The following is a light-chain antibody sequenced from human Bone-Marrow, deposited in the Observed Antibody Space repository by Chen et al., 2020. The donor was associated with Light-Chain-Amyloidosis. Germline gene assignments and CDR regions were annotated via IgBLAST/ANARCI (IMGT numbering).Light chain of an antibody. CDR3: QVWDRGSDRPV. CDR1: NIGNKS. J-gene: IGLJ3*02. V-gene: IGLV3-21*02. CDR2: DDS. Sequence: VLPQPSSVSVAPAQTATIACGGNNIGNKSVHWYQQTPGQAPLLVVYDDSDRPSGIPGRFSGSNSGNTATLTISRVEAGDEADYYCQVWDRGSDRPVFGGGTKLTVL.